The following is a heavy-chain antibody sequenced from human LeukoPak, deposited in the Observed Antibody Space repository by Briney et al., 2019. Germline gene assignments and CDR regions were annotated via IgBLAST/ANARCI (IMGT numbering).Heavy chain of an antibody. J-gene: IGHJ4*02. CDR2: INHSGST. CDR3: ARDMREVTGYYFDY. V-gene: IGHV4-34*01. CDR1: GGSFSGYY. D-gene: IGHD5-18*01. Sequence: SETLSLTCAVYGGSFSGYYWSWIRQPPGKGLEWIGEINHSGSTNYNPSLKSRVTISVDTSKNQFSLKLSSVTAADTAVYYCARDMREVTGYYFDYWGQGTLVTVSS.